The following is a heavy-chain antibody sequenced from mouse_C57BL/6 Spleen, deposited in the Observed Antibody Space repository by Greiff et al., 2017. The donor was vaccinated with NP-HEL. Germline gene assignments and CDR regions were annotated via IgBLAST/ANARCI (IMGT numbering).Heavy chain of an antibody. D-gene: IGHD1-1*01. CDR3: TRDQSTTVVAPYAMDY. Sequence: EVQGVESGEGLVKPGGSLKLSCAASGFTFSSYAMSWVRQTPEKRLEWVAYISSGGDYSYYADTVKGRFTISRDNARNTLYLQMSSLKSEDTAMYYCTRDQSTTVVAPYAMDYWGQGTSVTVSS. CDR2: ISSGGDYS. V-gene: IGHV5-9-1*02. CDR1: GFTFSSYA. J-gene: IGHJ4*01.